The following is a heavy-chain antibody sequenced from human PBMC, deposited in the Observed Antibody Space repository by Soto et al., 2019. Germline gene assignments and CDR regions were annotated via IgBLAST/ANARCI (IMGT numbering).Heavy chain of an antibody. CDR1: GFTFSSYA. J-gene: IGHJ6*02. V-gene: IGHV3-30-3*01. CDR3: ARDARRGGSYYYYYGMDV. D-gene: IGHD1-26*01. CDR2: ISYDGSNK. Sequence: QVQLVESGGGVVQPGRSLRLSCAASGFTFSSYAMHWVRQAPGKGLEWVAVISYDGSNKYYADSVKGRFTISRDNSKNTXFLQMNSLRAEDTAVYYCARDARRGGSYYYYYGMDVWGQGTTVTVSS.